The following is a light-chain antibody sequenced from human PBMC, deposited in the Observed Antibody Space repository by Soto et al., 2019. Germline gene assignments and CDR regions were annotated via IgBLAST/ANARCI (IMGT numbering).Light chain of an antibody. Sequence: SYVLTQPPSVTVAPGQTARVTCGGDKFESKPVHRYQQKPGQAPVLVVYDDSDRPSGIPERFSGSKFENTATLAISRVEAGDEADYYCHVWDSSSAHYVFGPGTKLTVL. J-gene: IGLJ1*01. CDR2: DDS. V-gene: IGLV3-21*02. CDR1: KFESKP. CDR3: HVWDSSSAHYV.